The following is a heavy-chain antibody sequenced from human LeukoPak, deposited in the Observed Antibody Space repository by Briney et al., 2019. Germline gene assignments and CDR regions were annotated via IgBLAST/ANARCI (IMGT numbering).Heavy chain of an antibody. Sequence: GGSLRLSCAASAFTVRSNYMSWVRQAPGKGLEWVSVIYSGGNTYYADSVKGRFTISRDNSKNTLFLQMNSLRAEDTAVYYCARDREGSSSWDYWGQGTLVTVSS. J-gene: IGHJ4*02. D-gene: IGHD6-13*01. V-gene: IGHV3-53*01. CDR1: AFTVRSNY. CDR2: IYSGGNT. CDR3: ARDREGSSSWDY.